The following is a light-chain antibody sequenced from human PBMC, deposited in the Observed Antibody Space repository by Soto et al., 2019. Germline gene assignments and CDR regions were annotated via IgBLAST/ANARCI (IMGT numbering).Light chain of an antibody. CDR3: SSYTSSNTLV. V-gene: IGLV2-14*01. Sequence: QSFLTQPASVSGSPGQSITISCTGTSSDVGDYNYVSWYQQHPAKAPKLLIFEVTNRPSGVSNRFSGSKSGNTASLTISGLQAEDEADYSCSSYTSSNTLVFGTGTKVTVL. J-gene: IGLJ1*01. CDR2: EVT. CDR1: SSDVGDYNY.